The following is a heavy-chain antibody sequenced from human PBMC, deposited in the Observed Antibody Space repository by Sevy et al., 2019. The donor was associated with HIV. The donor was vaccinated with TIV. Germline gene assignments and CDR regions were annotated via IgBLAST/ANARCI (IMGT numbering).Heavy chain of an antibody. V-gene: IGHV4-34*01. J-gene: IGHJ6*02. CDR1: GGSFSGYY. Sequence: SETLSLTCAVYGGSFSGYYWSWIRQPPGKGLEWIGEINHSGSTNYNPSLKSRVTISVDTSKNQFSRMLSSVTAADTAVYYCARFRLYGSGSYYPNYYYYGMDVWGQGTTVTVSS. D-gene: IGHD3-10*01. CDR2: INHSGST. CDR3: ARFRLYGSGSYYPNYYYYGMDV.